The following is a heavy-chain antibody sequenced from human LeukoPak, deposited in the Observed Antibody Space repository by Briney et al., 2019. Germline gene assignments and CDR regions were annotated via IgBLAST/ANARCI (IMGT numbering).Heavy chain of an antibody. CDR1: GGSFSGYY. CDR2: INHSGST. V-gene: IGHV4-34*01. J-gene: IGHJ6*03. D-gene: IGHD3-16*01. CDR3: ARVGGYYYYYMDV. Sequence: SETLSLTCAVYGGSFSGYYWSWIRQPPGKGLEWIGEINHSGSTNYNPSLKSRVTISVDTSKNQFSLKLSSVTAADMAVYYCARVGGYYYYYMDVWGKGTTVTVSS.